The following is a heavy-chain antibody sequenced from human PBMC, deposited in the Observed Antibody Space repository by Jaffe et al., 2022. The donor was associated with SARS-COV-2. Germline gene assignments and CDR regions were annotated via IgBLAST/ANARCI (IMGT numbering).Heavy chain of an antibody. Sequence: QVQLQESGPGLVKPSQTLSLTCTVSGDSISSDDYYWSWIRQHPGKGLEWIGYSYYRGTTYYNPSLKSRPTISVDKSKNHFSLKLTSVTAADTAVYYCARGAVAVFAASQSDAFDIWGQGTMVTVSS. V-gene: IGHV4-31*03. J-gene: IGHJ3*02. D-gene: IGHD2-15*01. CDR3: ARGAVAVFAASQSDAFDI. CDR1: GDSISSDDYY. CDR2: SYYRGTT.